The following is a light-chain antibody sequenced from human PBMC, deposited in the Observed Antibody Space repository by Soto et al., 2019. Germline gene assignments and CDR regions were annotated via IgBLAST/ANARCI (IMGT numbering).Light chain of an antibody. CDR2: GAS. CDR1: QSVSSSY. V-gene: IGKV3-20*01. Sequence: EIVLTQSPGTLSLSPGERATLSCRASQSVSSSYLAWYQQKPGQAPRLLIYGASSRATGIPDRFSGSGSGTDFTLTISRLEPDDFAVYYCQQYGSSPRFTVGPGTKVDIK. CDR3: QQYGSSPRFT. J-gene: IGKJ3*01.